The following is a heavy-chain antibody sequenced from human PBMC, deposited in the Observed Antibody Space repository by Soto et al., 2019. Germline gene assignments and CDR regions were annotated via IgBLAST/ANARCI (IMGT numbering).Heavy chain of an antibody. Sequence: PGGSLRLSCAASGFTFNSYAMHWVRQAPGKGLEWVAVISYDGSNKYYADSVKGRFTISRDNSKNTLYLQMNSLRAEDTAVYYCARGTFSGGWYYFDYWGQGTLVTVSS. CDR1: GFTFNSYA. J-gene: IGHJ4*02. CDR2: ISYDGSNK. D-gene: IGHD6-19*01. CDR3: ARGTFSGGWYYFDY. V-gene: IGHV3-30-3*01.